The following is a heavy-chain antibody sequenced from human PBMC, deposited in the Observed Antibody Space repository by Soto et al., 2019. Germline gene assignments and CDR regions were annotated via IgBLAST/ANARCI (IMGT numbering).Heavy chain of an antibody. Sequence: QLQLQESGPGLVKPSQTLSLACTVSGGSFSSGGYYWSWILQLPGKGLEWIGYIYYSGSTYYNPSLTSRFTISLDTSKNQFSLKLSSVTAADTAVYYCARATSFSGHHGYWGQGTLVTVSS. CDR2: IYYSGST. D-gene: IGHD2-8*02. J-gene: IGHJ4*02. V-gene: IGHV4-31*03. CDR3: ARATSFSGHHGY. CDR1: GGSFSSGGYY.